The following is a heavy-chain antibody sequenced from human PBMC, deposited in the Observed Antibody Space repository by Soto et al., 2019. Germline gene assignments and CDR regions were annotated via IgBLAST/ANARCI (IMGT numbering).Heavy chain of an antibody. D-gene: IGHD5-12*01. CDR2: IHYTGNS. CDR1: SGSIGSYY. V-gene: IGHV4-59*01. Sequence: SETLSLTCTVSSGSIGSYYWSWIRQPPGKGLEWIGYIHYTGNSTSNPSLKSRVTLPIDASCNKFSLKLRSVTAADTAVYYCEAGDYLSCFSYREFKWFDPWGQGTLVTVSS. J-gene: IGHJ5*02. CDR3: EAGDYLSCFSYREFKWFDP.